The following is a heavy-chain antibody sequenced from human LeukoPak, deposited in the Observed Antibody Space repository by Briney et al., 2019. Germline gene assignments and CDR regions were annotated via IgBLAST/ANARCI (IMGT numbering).Heavy chain of an antibody. V-gene: IGHV4-31*03. D-gene: IGHD2-21*02. Sequence: SETLSLTCTVSGGSISSGGYYWSWIRQYPGKGLEWIGYIYYSGSTYYNPSLKSRITISIDTSKNQFSLKLSSVTAADTAMYYCARAIYGDGNWFDPWGQGTLATVSS. CDR1: GGSISSGGYY. CDR2: IYYSGST. CDR3: ARAIYGDGNWFDP. J-gene: IGHJ5*02.